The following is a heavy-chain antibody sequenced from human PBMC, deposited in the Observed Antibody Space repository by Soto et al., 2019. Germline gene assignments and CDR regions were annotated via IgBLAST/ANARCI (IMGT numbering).Heavy chain of an antibody. J-gene: IGHJ6*02. Sequence: GESLKISCKGSGYSFTSYWIGWVRQMSGKGLEWMGIIYPGDSDTRYSPSFQGQVTISADKSISTAYLQWSSLKASDTAMYYCVRGTGYSPNDYYGMDVWGQGTTVTVSS. D-gene: IGHD3-9*01. CDR2: IYPGDSDT. V-gene: IGHV5-51*01. CDR1: GYSFTSYW. CDR3: VRGTGYSPNDYYGMDV.